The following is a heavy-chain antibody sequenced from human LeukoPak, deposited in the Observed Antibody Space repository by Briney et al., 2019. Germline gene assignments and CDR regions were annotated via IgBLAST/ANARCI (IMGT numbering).Heavy chain of an antibody. CDR2: IRSKAYGRTT. CDR3: ARERAHSYGSFDS. D-gene: IGHD5-18*01. J-gene: IGHJ4*02. CDR1: GFTFGDYA. Sequence: PGGSLRLSCAASGFTFGDYAMSWFRQAPGKGLEWVSFIRSKAYGRTTEYAASVKGRFTISRDDCKSIAYLQKHSLKPEDTAVYYCARERAHSYGSFDSWGQGTLVTVSS. V-gene: IGHV3-49*03.